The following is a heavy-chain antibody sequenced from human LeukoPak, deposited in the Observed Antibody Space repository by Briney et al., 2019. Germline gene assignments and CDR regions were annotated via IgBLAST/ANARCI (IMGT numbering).Heavy chain of an antibody. CDR2: IKQDGSEK. V-gene: IGHV3-7*03. Sequence: PGGSLRLSCAASGFTFSSYWMSWVRQAPGKGLEWVANIKQDGSEKYYVDSVKGRFTISRDNAKNSLYLQMNSLRAEDTALYYCAKDIGRGSGDIWGQGTMVTVSS. CDR1: GFTFSSYW. J-gene: IGHJ3*02. D-gene: IGHD3-10*01. CDR3: AKDIGRGSGDI.